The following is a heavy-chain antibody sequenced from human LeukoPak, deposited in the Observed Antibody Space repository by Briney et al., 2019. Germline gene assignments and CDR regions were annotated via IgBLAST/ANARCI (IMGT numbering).Heavy chain of an antibody. Sequence: GGSLRLSCAASGFTFSSYSMNWVRQAPGKGLEWVAVISYDGSNKYYADSVKGRFTISRDNSKNTLYLQMNSLRAEDTAVYYCARDLYTAMVISCIDYWGQGTLVTVSS. D-gene: IGHD5-18*01. J-gene: IGHJ4*02. V-gene: IGHV3-30*03. CDR2: ISYDGSNK. CDR3: ARDLYTAMVISCIDY. CDR1: GFTFSSYS.